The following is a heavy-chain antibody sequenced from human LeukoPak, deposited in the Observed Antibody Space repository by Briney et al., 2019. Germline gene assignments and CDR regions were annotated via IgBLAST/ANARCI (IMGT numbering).Heavy chain of an antibody. D-gene: IGHD4-23*01. V-gene: IGHV4-59*08. Sequence: SETLSLTCTVSGGSISSYYWNWIRQPPGKGLEWIGYIYYSGSTNYNPSLKSRVTISVDTSKNQFSLKLSSVTAADTAVYYCARLPGVLALYGGNSGVGRAFDIWGQGTMVTVSS. J-gene: IGHJ3*02. CDR1: GGSISSYY. CDR2: IYYSGST. CDR3: ARLPGVLALYGGNSGVGRAFDI.